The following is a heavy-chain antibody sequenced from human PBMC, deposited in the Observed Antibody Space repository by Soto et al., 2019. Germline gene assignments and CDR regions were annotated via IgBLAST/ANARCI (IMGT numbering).Heavy chain of an antibody. D-gene: IGHD6-19*01. CDR2: IRSKTYGGTT. Sequence: GGSLILSCTTSGFTFCDYAMSWFRQAPGKGLEWIGYIRSKTYGGTTEYAASVKGRFTISRDDSKRVAHLQMNSLESEDTAVYYCAKDHPSSGWPISDSWGQGSLVTVSS. CDR3: AKDHPSSGWPISDS. CDR1: GFTFCDYA. J-gene: IGHJ4*02. V-gene: IGHV3-49*03.